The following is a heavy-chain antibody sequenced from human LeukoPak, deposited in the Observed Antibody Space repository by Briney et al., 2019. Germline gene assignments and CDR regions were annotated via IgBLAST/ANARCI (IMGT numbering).Heavy chain of an antibody. J-gene: IGHJ4*02. D-gene: IGHD3-22*01. V-gene: IGHV4-59*01. CDR2: IYSSGST. CDR1: GGSISSDY. Sequence: SETLSLTCTVSGGSISSDYWSWIRQPPGKGLEWIGYIYSSGSTNYNPSLKSRLTISVDTTKNHFSLNLRSVTAADTAVYYCARVNYYDSSLPVYWGQGTLVTVSS. CDR3: ARVNYYDSSLPVY.